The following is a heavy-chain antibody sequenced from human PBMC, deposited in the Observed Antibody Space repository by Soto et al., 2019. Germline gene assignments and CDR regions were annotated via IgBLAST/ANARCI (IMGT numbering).Heavy chain of an antibody. J-gene: IGHJ4*02. CDR1: GGTFSSYA. CDR2: IIPIFGTA. D-gene: IGHD1-26*01. CDR3: ARARVGATTARSYYFDY. V-gene: IGHV1-69*13. Sequence: PSVKVSCKASGGTFSSYAISWVRQAPGQGLEWMGGIIPIFGTANYAQKFQGRVTITADESTSTAYMELSSLRSEDTAVYYCARARVGATTARSYYFDYWGRGTMVTVSS.